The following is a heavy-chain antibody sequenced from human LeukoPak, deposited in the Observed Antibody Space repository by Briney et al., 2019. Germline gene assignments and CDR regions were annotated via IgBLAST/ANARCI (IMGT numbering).Heavy chain of an antibody. CDR3: AKEGGYNYRYFDY. CDR2: ISGSGGST. CDR1: GITLSTNS. Sequence: GALGLPWLTSGITLSTNSLSWIRPAPGEGPEGVSAISGSGGSTYYADSVKGRFTISRDNSKNTLYLQMNSLRAEDTAVYYCAKEGGYNYRYFDYWGQGTLVTVSS. V-gene: IGHV3-23*01. J-gene: IGHJ4*02. D-gene: IGHD5-24*01.